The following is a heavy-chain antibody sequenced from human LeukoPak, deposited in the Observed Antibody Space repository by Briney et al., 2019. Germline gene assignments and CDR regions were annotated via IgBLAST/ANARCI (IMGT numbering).Heavy chain of an antibody. CDR3: ARERGSYDSSGYYLDY. CDR1: GFTFSSYS. V-gene: IGHV3-21*01. CDR2: ISSSSSYI. D-gene: IGHD3-22*01. J-gene: IGHJ4*02. Sequence: GGSLRLSCAASGFTFSSYSMNWVRQAPGKGLEWVSSISSSSSYIYYADSVKGRFTISRDNAKNSLYLQMNSLRVEDTAVYYCARERGSYDSSGYYLDYWGQGTLVTVSS.